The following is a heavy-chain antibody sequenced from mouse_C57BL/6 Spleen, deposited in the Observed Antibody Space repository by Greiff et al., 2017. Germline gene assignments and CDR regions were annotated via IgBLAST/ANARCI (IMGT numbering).Heavy chain of an antibody. D-gene: IGHD4-1*01. J-gene: IGHJ4*01. CDR3: AGKGLGAMDY. CDR1: GFTFSDYG. Sequence: EVQVVESGGGLVKPGGSLKLSCAASGFTFSDYGMHWVRQAPEKGLEWVAYISSGSSTIYYAATVKGRFTISRDNAKNTLFLQMTSLRSEDTAMYYCAGKGLGAMDYWGQGTSVTVSS. CDR2: ISSGSSTI. V-gene: IGHV5-17*01.